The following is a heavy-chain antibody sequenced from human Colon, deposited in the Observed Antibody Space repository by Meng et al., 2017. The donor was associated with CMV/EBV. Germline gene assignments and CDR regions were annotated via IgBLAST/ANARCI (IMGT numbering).Heavy chain of an antibody. CDR1: GFSFSNYA. Sequence: EGQLVESGGGLVGPAGSLSLSCAGSGFSFSNYAMTWVRRAPGKGLELFSVISGSADDTCYADSVKGRFTISRDNSKNTLYLQMSRLRGDDTAVYYCAKGLHKWNSLFDYSGQGTLVTVSS. V-gene: IGHV3-23*04. D-gene: IGHD1-7*01. CDR2: ISGSADDT. J-gene: IGHJ4*02. CDR3: AKGLHKWNSLFDY.